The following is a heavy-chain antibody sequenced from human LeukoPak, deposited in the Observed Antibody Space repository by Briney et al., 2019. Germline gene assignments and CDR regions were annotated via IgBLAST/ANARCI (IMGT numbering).Heavy chain of an antibody. CDR3: ASPPPGYSSSWYAYY. CDR1: GYSFTSYW. D-gene: IGHD6-13*01. J-gene: IGHJ4*02. V-gene: IGHV5-51*01. CDR2: IYPGDSDT. Sequence: GESLKISCKGSGYSFTSYWIGWVRQMPGKGLEWMGIIYPGDSDTRYSPSFQGQVTISADKSISTAYLQWSSLKASDTAMYYCASPPPGYSSSWYAYYWGQGTLVTVSS.